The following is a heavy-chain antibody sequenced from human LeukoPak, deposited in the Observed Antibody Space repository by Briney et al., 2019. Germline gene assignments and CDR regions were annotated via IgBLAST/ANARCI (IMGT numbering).Heavy chain of an antibody. D-gene: IGHD1-14*01. V-gene: IGHV3-30*18. Sequence: GGSLRLSCAASGFMFSGYGIHWVRQDPGKGLEWLAVVSHVGIHQYYAQSVRGRFTISRDNFRNSVFLEMDSLGVEDTAVYYCVKDVHPPPREITPGDWGQGTLVVVDS. CDR1: GFMFSGYG. CDR2: VSHVGIHQ. J-gene: IGHJ4*02. CDR3: VKDVHPPPREITPGD.